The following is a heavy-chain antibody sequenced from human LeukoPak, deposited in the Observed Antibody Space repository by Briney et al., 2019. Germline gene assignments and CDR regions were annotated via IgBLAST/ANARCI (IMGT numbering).Heavy chain of an antibody. CDR2: INPSGGST. CDR3: ARGVYRGGWSSH. Sequence: ASVKVSCKASGYTFTSYYMHWVRQAPGQGLEWMGIINPSGGSTSYAQKFQGRVTMTRDTSTSTAYMELRSLRSDDTAVYYCARGVYRGGWSSHWGQGTLVTVSS. V-gene: IGHV1-46*01. D-gene: IGHD6-19*01. J-gene: IGHJ4*02. CDR1: GYTFTSYY.